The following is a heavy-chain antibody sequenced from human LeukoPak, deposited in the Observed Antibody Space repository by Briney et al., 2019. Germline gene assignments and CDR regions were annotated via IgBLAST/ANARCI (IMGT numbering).Heavy chain of an antibody. J-gene: IGHJ4*02. CDR3: AKDTGYSSSWLGY. Sequence: GRSLRLSCAASGFTFTSYGMHWVRQAPGRGLEWVAVISYDGSDKHYADSVKGRFTVSRDNSKNTLYLQMNSLRAEDTAVYYCAKDTGYSSSWLGYWGQGTLVTVPS. V-gene: IGHV3-30*18. CDR2: ISYDGSDK. CDR1: GFTFTSYG. D-gene: IGHD6-13*01.